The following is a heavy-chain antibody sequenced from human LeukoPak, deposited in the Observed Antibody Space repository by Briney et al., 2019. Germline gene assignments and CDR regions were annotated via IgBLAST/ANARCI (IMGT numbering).Heavy chain of an antibody. CDR1: GFTFDDYA. J-gene: IGHJ3*02. D-gene: IGHD3-10*01. CDR3: AKGLHYGSGSFDAFDI. Sequence: GGSLRLSCAASGFTFDDYAMHWVRQAPGKGLEWVSGISWNSGSIGYADSVKGRFTISRDNAKNSLYLQMNSLRAEDMALYYCAKGLHYGSGSFDAFDIWGQGTMVTVSS. CDR2: ISWNSGSI. V-gene: IGHV3-9*03.